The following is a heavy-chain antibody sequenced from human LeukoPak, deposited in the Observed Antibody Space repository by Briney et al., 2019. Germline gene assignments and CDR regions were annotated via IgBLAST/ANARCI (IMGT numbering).Heavy chain of an antibody. CDR1: GYSFTNYD. CDR3: ARDPYDYVWGSYRYEDY. Sequence: ASVKVSCKASGYSFTNYDINWVRQATGQGLEWMGWMNPKSGGTGYAQKFQGRVTITADKSTSTAYMELSSLRSEDTAVYYCARDPYDYVWGSYRYEDYWGQGTLVTVSS. D-gene: IGHD3-16*02. J-gene: IGHJ4*02. V-gene: IGHV1-8*03. CDR2: MNPKSGGT.